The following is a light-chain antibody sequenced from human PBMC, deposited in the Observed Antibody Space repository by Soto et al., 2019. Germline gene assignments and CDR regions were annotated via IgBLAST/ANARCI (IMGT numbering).Light chain of an antibody. CDR1: QIVSSY. CDR2: GAS. Sequence: EIVLTQSPATLSLSPGERATLSCRASQIVSSYLAWYQQKPGQAPRLLIYGASSRATGIPDRFSGSGSGTDFTLTISRLEPEDFAVYYCQQYGSSPPWTFGQGTKVDIK. V-gene: IGKV3-20*01. J-gene: IGKJ1*01. CDR3: QQYGSSPPWT.